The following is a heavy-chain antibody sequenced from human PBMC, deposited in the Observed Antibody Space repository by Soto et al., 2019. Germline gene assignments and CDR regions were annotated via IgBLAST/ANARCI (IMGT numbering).Heavy chain of an antibody. CDR3: AGARFDSWSHIYYGLDV. CDR1: GGSFSGYS. J-gene: IGHJ6*02. V-gene: IGHV4-34*01. Sequence: PSETLSLPCAVYGGSFSGYSWTWLRQPPGKGLEWIGEINHSGTTDYNPALKSRVTMSADTSKNQFSLRMTSVTAADTAVYYCAGARFDSWSHIYYGLDVWGQGTTVTDSS. D-gene: IGHD3-3*01. CDR2: INHSGTT.